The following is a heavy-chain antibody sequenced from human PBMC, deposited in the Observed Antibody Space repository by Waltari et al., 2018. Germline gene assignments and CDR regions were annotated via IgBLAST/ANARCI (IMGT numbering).Heavy chain of an antibody. CDR2: INHSGST. Sequence: QVQLQQWGAGLLKPSETLSLTCAVYGGSFSGYYWSWIRQPPGKGLEWIGEINHSGSTNYNPSLKSRVTISVDTSKNQFSLKLSSVTAADTAVYYCARDPFYYGSGSYYNVGSYFDYWGQGTLVTVSS. V-gene: IGHV4-34*01. D-gene: IGHD3-10*01. CDR3: ARDPFYYGSGSYYNVGSYFDY. CDR1: GGSFSGYY. J-gene: IGHJ4*02.